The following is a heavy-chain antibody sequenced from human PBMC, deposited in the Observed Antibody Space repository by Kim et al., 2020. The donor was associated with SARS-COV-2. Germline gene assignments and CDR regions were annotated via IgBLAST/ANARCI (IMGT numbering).Heavy chain of an antibody. CDR3: ARAQYSGSHRSWFDP. CDR2: INHSGST. V-gene: IGHV4-34*01. CDR1: GGSFSGYY. Sequence: SETLSLTCAVYGGSFSGYYWSWIRQPPGKGLEWIGEINHSGSTNYNPSLKSRVTISVDTSKNQFSLKLSSVTAADTAVYYCARAQYSGSHRSWFDPWGQGTLVTVSS. D-gene: IGHD1-26*01. J-gene: IGHJ5*02.